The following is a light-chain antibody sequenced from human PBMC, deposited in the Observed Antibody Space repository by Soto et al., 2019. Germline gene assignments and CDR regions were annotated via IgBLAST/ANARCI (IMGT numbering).Light chain of an antibody. J-gene: IGLJ2*01. V-gene: IGLV4-69*01. Sequence: QLVLTQSPSASASLGASVKLTCTLSSGHISYAIAWHQQQPEKGPRYLMKLNSDGSHSKGDGIPDRCSGSSSGAERYLTVSSLQYEDEADYYCQTWGTGSVVFGGGTKLTVL. CDR1: SGHISYA. CDR3: QTWGTGSVV. CDR2: LNSDGSH.